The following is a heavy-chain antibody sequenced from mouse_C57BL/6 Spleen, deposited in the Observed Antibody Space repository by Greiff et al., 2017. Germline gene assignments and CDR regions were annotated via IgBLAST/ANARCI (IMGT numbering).Heavy chain of an antibody. CDR2: ISYDGSN. D-gene: IGHD3-3*01. CDR3: AREGGRGYWYFDV. CDR1: GYSITSGYY. V-gene: IGHV3-6*01. J-gene: IGHJ1*03. Sequence: EVKLQESGPGLVKPSQSLSLTCSVTGYSITSGYYWNWIRHFPGNKLEWMGYISYDGSNNYNPSLKNRISITSDTSKNQFFLKLNSVTTEDTATYYCAREGGRGYWYFDVWGTGTTVTVSS.